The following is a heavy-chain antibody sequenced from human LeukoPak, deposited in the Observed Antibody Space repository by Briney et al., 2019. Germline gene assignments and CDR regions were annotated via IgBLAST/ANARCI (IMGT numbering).Heavy chain of an antibody. D-gene: IGHD3-9*01. V-gene: IGHV3-48*03. CDR3: TRFYYDLLTGPDY. CDR2: ISSSGSTI. CDR1: GFTFSSYE. Sequence: GGSLRLSCAASGFTFSSYEMNWVRQAPGKGLEWVSYISSSGSTIYYADSVKGRFTISRDNAKNSLYLQMNSLRAEDTAVYYCTRFYYDLLTGPDYWGQGTLVTVSS. J-gene: IGHJ4*02.